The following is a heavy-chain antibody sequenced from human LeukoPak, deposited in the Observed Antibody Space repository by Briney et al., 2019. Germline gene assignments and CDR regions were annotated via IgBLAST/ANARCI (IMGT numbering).Heavy chain of an antibody. CDR1: GFTFSSYA. CDR3: ARGFCTSSSCYNDY. CDR2: MSFDINNK. Sequence: GGSLRLSCATSGFTFSSYAFHWVRQAPGKGLEWVATMSFDINNKYYADSVRGRFTISRDNSKNTLYLQMNSLRAEDTAVYSCARGFCTSSSCYNDYWGQGTLVTVSS. V-gene: IGHV3-30*04. J-gene: IGHJ4*02. D-gene: IGHD2-2*02.